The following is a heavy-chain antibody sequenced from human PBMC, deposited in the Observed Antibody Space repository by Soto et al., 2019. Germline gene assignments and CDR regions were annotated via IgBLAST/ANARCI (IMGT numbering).Heavy chain of an antibody. D-gene: IGHD1-1*01. CDR3: ARGLGTEPYYYYFYMDV. J-gene: IGHJ6*03. CDR2: MNPNSGNT. CDR1: GYTFTSYD. Sequence: ASVKVSCKASGYTFTSYDINWVRQATGQGLEWMGWMNPNSGNTGYAQKFQGRVTMTRNTSISTAYMELSSLRSEDTAVYYCARGLGTEPYYYYFYMDVWGKGTTVTVSS. V-gene: IGHV1-8*01.